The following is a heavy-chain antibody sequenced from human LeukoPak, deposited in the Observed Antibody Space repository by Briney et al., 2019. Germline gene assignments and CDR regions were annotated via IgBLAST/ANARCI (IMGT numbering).Heavy chain of an antibody. CDR2: IYYSGST. V-gene: IGHV4-39*01. CDR3: ARGGGFHFDY. J-gene: IGHJ4*02. CDR1: GGSISGSSYY. D-gene: IGHD2-15*01. Sequence: SETLSLTCTVSGGSISGSSYYWGWIRQPPGKGLEWIGTIYYSGSTYYNPSLKSRVTISVDTSKNQSSLRLTSVTAADTTVYYCARGGGFHFDYWGQGTLVTVSS.